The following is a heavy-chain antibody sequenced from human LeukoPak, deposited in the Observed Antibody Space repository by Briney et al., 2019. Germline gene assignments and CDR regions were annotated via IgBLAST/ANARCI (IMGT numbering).Heavy chain of an antibody. Sequence: ASVKVSCKASGYTFTGYYMHWVRQAPGQGLEWMGWINPNSGGTNYAQKFQGRVTMTRDTSISRTYIELRRMRSDDTAVYYCARDQSGSYLNWGQGTLVTVSS. CDR3: ARDQSGSYLN. J-gene: IGHJ4*02. D-gene: IGHD3-10*01. V-gene: IGHV1-2*02. CDR1: GYTFTGYY. CDR2: INPNSGGT.